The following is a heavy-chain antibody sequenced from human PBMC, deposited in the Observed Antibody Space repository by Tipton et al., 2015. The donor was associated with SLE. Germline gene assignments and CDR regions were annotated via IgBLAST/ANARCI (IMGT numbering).Heavy chain of an antibody. Sequence: SLRLSCAASGFTFRSYPMTWVRQAPGKGLEWVSVIYSGGSTYYADSVRGRFTISRDDSKNTLYLQMNSLRPEDTAVYYCAGGSSSTLDYWGQGTLFTVSS. V-gene: IGHV3-23*03. J-gene: IGHJ4*02. D-gene: IGHD3-16*01. CDR2: IYSGGST. CDR1: GFTFRSYP. CDR3: AGGSSSTLDY.